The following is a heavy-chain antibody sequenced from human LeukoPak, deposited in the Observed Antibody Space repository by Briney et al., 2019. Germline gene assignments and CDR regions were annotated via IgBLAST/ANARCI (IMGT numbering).Heavy chain of an antibody. CDR2: FYARGIT. Sequence: SETLSLTCTVSGGSISSGNYYWSWIRQPAGKGLEWIGRFYARGITNYNPSLKSRVTMSVDTSKNQLSLKLTFVTAADTAVYYCAREPISKADAFDIWGQGTMVTVSS. CDR1: GGSISSGNYY. D-gene: IGHD3-9*01. V-gene: IGHV4-61*02. CDR3: AREPISKADAFDI. J-gene: IGHJ3*02.